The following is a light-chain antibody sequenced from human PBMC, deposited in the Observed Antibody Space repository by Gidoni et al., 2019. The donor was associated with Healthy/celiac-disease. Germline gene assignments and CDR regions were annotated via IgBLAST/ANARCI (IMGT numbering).Light chain of an antibody. CDR2: DAS. CDR3: QQRSDWPPLT. CDR1: QSVSTY. V-gene: IGKV3-11*01. J-gene: IGKJ4*01. Sequence: ELVLTQSPATLSLSPGERATLSCRASQSVSTYLAWYQQNPGQAPRLLIYDASNRATGIPARFRGSGSGTDFTLTISSLEPEDFAVYYCQQRSDWPPLTFGGGTKVEIK.